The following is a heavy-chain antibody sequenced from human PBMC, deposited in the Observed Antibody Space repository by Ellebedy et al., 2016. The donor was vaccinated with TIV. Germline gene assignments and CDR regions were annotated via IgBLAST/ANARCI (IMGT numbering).Heavy chain of an antibody. D-gene: IGHD2-8*01. V-gene: IGHV3-74*01. J-gene: IGHJ1*01. Sequence: PGGSLTLSCAASGFTFSTYLMHWVRQAPGKGLVWVSRINGDESITNHADSVKGRFTISRDNAKNTLYLQMNSLRAEDTAVYYCAMTNGGQYFQRWGQGTLVTVSS. CDR2: INGDESIT. CDR1: GFTFSTYL. CDR3: AMTNGGQYFQR.